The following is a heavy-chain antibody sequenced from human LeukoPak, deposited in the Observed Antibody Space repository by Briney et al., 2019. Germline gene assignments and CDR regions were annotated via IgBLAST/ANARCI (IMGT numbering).Heavy chain of an antibody. J-gene: IGHJ4*02. Sequence: GGSLRLSCAASGFTFSDYYMSWIRQAPGKGLEWVSYISSSGSTIYYADSVKGRFTISRDNAKNSPYLQMNSLRAEDTAVYYCARDSNSSSWYSFDYWGQGTLVTVSS. CDR1: GFTFSDYY. CDR3: ARDSNSSSWYSFDY. D-gene: IGHD6-13*01. V-gene: IGHV3-11*01. CDR2: ISSSGSTI.